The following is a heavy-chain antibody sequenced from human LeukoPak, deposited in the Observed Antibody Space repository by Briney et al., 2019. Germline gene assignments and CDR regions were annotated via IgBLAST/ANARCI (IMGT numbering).Heavy chain of an antibody. CDR1: GFTFSSYS. V-gene: IGHV3-48*02. Sequence: GRSLTLSCAASGFTFSSYSTNWVRQAPGKGLEWVSYISSSSSTIYYADSVKGGLTISRDNAKNSLYLQMNSLRDEDTAVYYCARDKIRRGYCSGGSCYSDSVWGQGTLGTVSS. J-gene: IGHJ4*02. D-gene: IGHD2-15*01. CDR3: ARDKIRRGYCSGGSCYSDSV. CDR2: ISSSSSTI.